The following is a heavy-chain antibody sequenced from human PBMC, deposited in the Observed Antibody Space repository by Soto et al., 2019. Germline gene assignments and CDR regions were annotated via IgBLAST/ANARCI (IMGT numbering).Heavy chain of an antibody. CDR1: GYTFTTYG. J-gene: IGHJ4*02. Sequence: QVHLVQSGAEVKKPGASVKVSCKGSGYTFTTYGITWVRQAPGQGLEWMGWISAHNGNTNYAQKLQGSVTVTRDTSTSTAYMELRSLRSDATAVYYCARGRYGDYWGQGALVTVSS. CDR3: ARGRYGDY. CDR2: ISAHNGNT. D-gene: IGHD1-1*01. V-gene: IGHV1-18*01.